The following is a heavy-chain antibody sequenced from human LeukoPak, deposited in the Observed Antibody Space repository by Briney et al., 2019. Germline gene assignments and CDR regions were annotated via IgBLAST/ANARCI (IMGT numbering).Heavy chain of an antibody. V-gene: IGHV4-34*01. CDR3: ASRITMVRGVRLGSFDY. CDR2: INHSGST. CDR1: GGSFSGYY. J-gene: IGHJ4*01. Sequence: KPSETLSLTCAVYGGSFSGYYWSWIGQPPGKGLEWNGEINHSGSTNYNPSLKSRVTISVDTSKTQFSLKLSSVTAADTAVYYCASRITMVRGVRLGSFDYWGHGTLVTVSS. D-gene: IGHD3-10*01.